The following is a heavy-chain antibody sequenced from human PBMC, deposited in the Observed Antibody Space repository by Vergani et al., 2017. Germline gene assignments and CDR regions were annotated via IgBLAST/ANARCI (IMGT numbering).Heavy chain of an antibody. Sequence: QLQLQESGPGLVKPSETLSLTYTVSGDSISSSSYYWGWIRQPPGKGLEWIGSIYYSGNTYYNPSLKSRVTISVDTSKNHFSLKLNSVTAADTAVYYCARHLRWELLSAFDSWGQGTMVTVSS. J-gene: IGHJ3*02. D-gene: IGHD1-26*01. CDR1: GDSISSSSYY. CDR3: ARHLRWELLSAFDS. V-gene: IGHV4-39*01. CDR2: IYYSGNT.